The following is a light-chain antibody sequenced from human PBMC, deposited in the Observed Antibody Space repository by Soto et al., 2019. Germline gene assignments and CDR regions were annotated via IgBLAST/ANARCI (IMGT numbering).Light chain of an antibody. V-gene: IGLV1-51*02. J-gene: IGLJ2*01. CDR1: SSNIGNNY. CDR2: ENN. Sequence: QSVLTQPPSVSAAPRQKVIISCSGSSSNIGNNYASWYQQLPGTAPKLLIYENNKRPSGIPDRFSGSKSGTSATLGITGLQTGDEADYYCGTWDSSLSAVVFGGGTKVTVL. CDR3: GTWDSSLSAVV.